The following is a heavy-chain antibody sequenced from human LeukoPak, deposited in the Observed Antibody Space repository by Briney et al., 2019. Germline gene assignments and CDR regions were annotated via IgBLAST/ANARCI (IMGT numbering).Heavy chain of an antibody. CDR1: GFTFSSYW. CDR3: ARDLWGSWLNWFDP. CDR2: IKQDGSEK. J-gene: IGHJ5*02. Sequence: GGSLRLSCAASGFTFSSYWMSWVRQAPGKGLEWVANIKQDGSEKYYVDSVKGRFTISRDNAKNSLYLQMNRLRAEDTAVYYCARDLWGSWLNWFDPWGQGTLVTVSS. D-gene: IGHD6-13*01. V-gene: IGHV3-7*01.